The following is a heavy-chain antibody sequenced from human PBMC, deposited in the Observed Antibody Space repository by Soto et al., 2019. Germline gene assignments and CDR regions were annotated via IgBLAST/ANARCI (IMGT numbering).Heavy chain of an antibody. Sequence: ASVKVSCKASGGTFSSYAISWVRQAPGQGLEWMGGIIPIFGTANYAQKFQGRVTITADESTSTAYMELSSLRSEDTAVYYCARDSITIFGVAPAGGHNWFDPWGQGTLVTVSS. CDR1: GGTFSSYA. D-gene: IGHD3-3*01. CDR3: ARDSITIFGVAPAGGHNWFDP. J-gene: IGHJ5*02. CDR2: IIPIFGTA. V-gene: IGHV1-69*13.